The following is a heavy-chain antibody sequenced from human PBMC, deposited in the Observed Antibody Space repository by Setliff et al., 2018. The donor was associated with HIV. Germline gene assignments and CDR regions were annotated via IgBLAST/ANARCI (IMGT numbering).Heavy chain of an antibody. CDR3: ARGSNPTGNYDFYFLDV. D-gene: IGHD1-1*01. J-gene: IGHJ6*03. CDR2: IIPMLRVA. Sequence: GASVKVSCKASGGTFRTYAISWVRQAPGQGLEWMGGIIPMLRVAKYAQNLQDRVTITADKSTDTAYMELSGLRSEDTAVYYCARGSNPTGNYDFYFLDVWGKGTTVTVSS. CDR1: GGTFRTYA. V-gene: IGHV1-69*10.